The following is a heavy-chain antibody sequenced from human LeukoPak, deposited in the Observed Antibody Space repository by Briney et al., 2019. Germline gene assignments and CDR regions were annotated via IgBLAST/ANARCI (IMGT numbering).Heavy chain of an antibody. CDR2: IYYSGST. CDR3: ARDRISTGQGLDY. V-gene: IGHV4-59*01. CDR1: GGSISSYY. D-gene: IGHD3-10*01. Sequence: SETLSLTCTVSGGSISSYYWSWIRQPPGKGLEWIGYIYYSGSTNYNPSLKSRVTISVDTSKNQFSLKLSSVTAADTAVDYCARDRISTGQGLDYWGQGTLVTASA. J-gene: IGHJ4*02.